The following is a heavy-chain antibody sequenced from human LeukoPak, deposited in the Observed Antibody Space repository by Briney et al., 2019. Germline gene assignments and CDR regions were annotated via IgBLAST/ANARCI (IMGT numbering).Heavy chain of an antibody. CDR1: GFSFSAFE. Sequence: PGGSLRLSCAASGFSFSAFEMNWVRQAPGKGLEWISHISTGGRTIYYADSVKGRFTISRDNAKNSLYLQTNNLRGEDTGVYYCARGSGYVLDYWTQGTLVTVSS. V-gene: IGHV3-48*03. CDR3: ARGSGYVLDY. J-gene: IGHJ4*02. CDR2: ISTGGRTI. D-gene: IGHD2-15*01.